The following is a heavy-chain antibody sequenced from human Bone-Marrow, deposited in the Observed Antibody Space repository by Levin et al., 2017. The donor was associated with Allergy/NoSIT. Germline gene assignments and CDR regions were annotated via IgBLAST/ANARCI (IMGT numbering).Heavy chain of an antibody. CDR1: GFTVGNNQ. J-gene: IGHJ5*02. Sequence: GGSLRLSCAASGFTVGNNQMSWVRQAPGKGLEWVSIIYSGGSANYPDSVKGRFTISRDNSRNMVYLQMNSLRAEDTAVYYCTGGPYCSGGACVAWGQGTLVTVSS. V-gene: IGHV3-53*01. CDR2: IYSGGSA. CDR3: TGGPYCSGGACVA. D-gene: IGHD2-15*01.